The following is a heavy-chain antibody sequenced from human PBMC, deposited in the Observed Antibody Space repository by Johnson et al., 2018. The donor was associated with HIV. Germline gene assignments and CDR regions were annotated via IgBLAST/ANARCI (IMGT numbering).Heavy chain of an antibody. CDR3: ARVEWELGAFDI. CDR2: ISSDGRST. J-gene: IGHJ3*02. V-gene: IGHV3-74*02. Sequence: VQLVESGGGLVQPGGSMRLSCAASGFAFSSYWMNWVRQAPGKGLVWVSRISSDGRSTSYADSVKGRFTISRDNAKNTLYLQMNGLRSEDTAVYYCARVEWELGAFDIWGQGTMVTVSS. D-gene: IGHD1-26*01. CDR1: GFAFSSYW.